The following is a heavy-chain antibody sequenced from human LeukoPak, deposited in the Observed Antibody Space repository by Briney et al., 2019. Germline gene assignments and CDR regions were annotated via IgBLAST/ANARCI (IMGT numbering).Heavy chain of an antibody. CDR3: ATGGYSGYDLSRVNDY. J-gene: IGHJ4*02. Sequence: PGGSLRLSCAASGFTFSSYSMNWVRQAPGKGLEWVSYISSSSSTIYYADSVKGRFTISRDNAKNSLYLQMNSLRAEDTAVYYCATGGYSGYDLSRVNDYWGQGTLVTVSS. V-gene: IGHV3-48*01. CDR2: ISSSSSTI. CDR1: GFTFSSYS. D-gene: IGHD5-12*01.